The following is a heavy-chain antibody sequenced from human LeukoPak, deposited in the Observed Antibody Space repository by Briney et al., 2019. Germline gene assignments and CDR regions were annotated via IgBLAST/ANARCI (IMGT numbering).Heavy chain of an antibody. Sequence: SVKVSCKASGYTFTSYGISWVRQAPGQGLEWMGGIIPIFGTANYAQKFQGRVTITTDESTSTAYMELSSLRSEDTAVYYCARAGAYSSGWYKDYWGQGTLVTVSS. J-gene: IGHJ4*02. D-gene: IGHD6-19*01. CDR1: GYTFTSYG. CDR2: IIPIFGTA. V-gene: IGHV1-69*05. CDR3: ARAGAYSSGWYKDY.